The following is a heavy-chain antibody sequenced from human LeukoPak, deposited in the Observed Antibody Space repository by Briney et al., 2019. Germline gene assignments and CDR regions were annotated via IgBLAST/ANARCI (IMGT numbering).Heavy chain of an antibody. V-gene: IGHV4-30-2*01. D-gene: IGHD4-23*01. Sequence: SQTLSLTCTVSGVSISSGGYYWSWFRQPPGKGLEWIGYIYHTGSTYSSPSLKSRVTMSVDKSTNQFPLKLTSVTAADTAVYYCARDVPKEVPTPGDYYYYMDVWGKGTRVTVSS. J-gene: IGHJ6*03. CDR2: IYHTGST. CDR1: GVSISSGGYY. CDR3: ARDVPKEVPTPGDYYYYMDV.